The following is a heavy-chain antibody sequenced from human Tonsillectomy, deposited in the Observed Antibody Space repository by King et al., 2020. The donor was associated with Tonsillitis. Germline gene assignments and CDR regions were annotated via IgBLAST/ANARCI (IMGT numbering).Heavy chain of an antibody. CDR3: AKDIKGVWMFGELPSARATYDAFDI. Sequence: VQLVESGGGVVQPGRSLRLSCAASGFTFSSYGMHWVRQAPGKGLEWVAVISYDGSNKYYADSVKGRFTISRDNSKNTLYLQMNSLRAEDTAVYYCAKDIKGVWMFGELPSARATYDAFDIWGQGTMVTVSS. CDR2: ISYDGSNK. J-gene: IGHJ3*02. D-gene: IGHD3-10*02. CDR1: GFTFSSYG. V-gene: IGHV3-30*18.